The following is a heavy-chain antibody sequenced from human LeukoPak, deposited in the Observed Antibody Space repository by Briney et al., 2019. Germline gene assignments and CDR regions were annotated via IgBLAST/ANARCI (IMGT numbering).Heavy chain of an antibody. V-gene: IGHV4-31*03. J-gene: IGHJ4*02. CDR3: ARDHYDSRGDYVVEY. Sequence: NPPETLSLTCSISGDSINSGGYYWNWIRQPPGKGLEWLGYIHSGGNAYFNPSVEGRSSISLDKSQNQFFLRLTSVTAADTAVYFCARDHYDSRGDYVVEYWGQGTLATVSS. CDR1: GDSINSGGYY. CDR2: IHSGGNA. D-gene: IGHD3-22*01.